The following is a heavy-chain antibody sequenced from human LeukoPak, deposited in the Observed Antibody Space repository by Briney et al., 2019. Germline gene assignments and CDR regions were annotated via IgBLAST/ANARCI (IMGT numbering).Heavy chain of an antibody. V-gene: IGHV4-61*02. J-gene: IGHJ5*02. Sequence: KSSETLSLTCTVSGGSISSGSYYWSWIRQPAGKGLEWIGRIYTSGSTNYNPSLKSRVTISVDTSKNQFSLKLSSVTAADTAVYYCARDSSAIQLYNWFDPWGQGTLVTVSS. D-gene: IGHD5-18*01. CDR2: IYTSGST. CDR3: ARDSSAIQLYNWFDP. CDR1: GGSISSGSYY.